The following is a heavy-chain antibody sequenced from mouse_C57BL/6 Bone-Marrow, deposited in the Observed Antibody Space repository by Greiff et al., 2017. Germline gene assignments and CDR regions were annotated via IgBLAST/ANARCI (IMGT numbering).Heavy chain of an antibody. D-gene: IGHD4-1*01. CDR1: GYTFTSYG. CDR3: ARDWWCAY. Sequence: QVQLQQSGAELARPGASVKLSCKASGYTFTSYGISWVKQRTGQCLEWIGEIYPRSGNTYYNEKFKGKATLTADKSSSTAYMELRSLTSADSAVYFCARDWWCAYWGQGTLVTVSA. V-gene: IGHV1-81*01. J-gene: IGHJ3*01. CDR2: IYPRSGNT.